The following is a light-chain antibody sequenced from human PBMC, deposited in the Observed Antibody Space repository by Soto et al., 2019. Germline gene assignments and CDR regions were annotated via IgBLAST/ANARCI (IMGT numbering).Light chain of an antibody. V-gene: IGKV1-5*01. Sequence: DIQMTQSPSSVSASVGDRVTITCRASQGISTWLVWYQQKPGKAPKLLIYDASSLESGVPSRFSGSGSGTEFTLTITSLQPDDFATYYCQQYNSYPWTFGQGTKVDIK. J-gene: IGKJ1*01. CDR3: QQYNSYPWT. CDR2: DAS. CDR1: QGISTW.